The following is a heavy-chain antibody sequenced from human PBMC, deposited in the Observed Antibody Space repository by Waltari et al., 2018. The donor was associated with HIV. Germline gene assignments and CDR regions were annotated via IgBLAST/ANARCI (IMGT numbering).Heavy chain of an antibody. V-gene: IGHV4-39*01. CDR1: GGSISSSSYY. CDR2: IYYSGST. CDR3: ARQQYCSGGSCPYNWFDP. D-gene: IGHD2-15*01. J-gene: IGHJ5*02. Sequence: QLQLQESGPGLVKPSETLSLTCTVSGGSISSSSYYWGWIRQPPGKGLEWIGSIYYSGSTYYNPSLKSRVTISVDTSKNQFSLKLSSVTAADTAVYYCARQQYCSGGSCPYNWFDPWGQGTLVTVSS.